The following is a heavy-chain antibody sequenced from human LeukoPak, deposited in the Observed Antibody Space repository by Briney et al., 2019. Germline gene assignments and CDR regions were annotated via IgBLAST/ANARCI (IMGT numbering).Heavy chain of an antibody. Sequence: PGGSLRLSCAASGFTFSSYAMQWVRQAPGKGLEWVAVISYDGSNKYYADSVKGRFTISRDNSKNTLYLQMNSLRAEDTAVYYCARGSCSGGSCYWSFDYWGQGTLVTVSS. CDR2: ISYDGSNK. V-gene: IGHV3-30-3*01. D-gene: IGHD2-15*01. CDR3: ARGSCSGGSCYWSFDY. CDR1: GFTFSSYA. J-gene: IGHJ4*02.